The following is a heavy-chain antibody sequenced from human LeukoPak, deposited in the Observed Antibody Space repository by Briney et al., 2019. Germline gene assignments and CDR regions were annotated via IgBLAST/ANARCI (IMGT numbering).Heavy chain of an antibody. CDR1: GFTSSIYA. V-gene: IGHV3-23*01. CDR3: AKASNPYYDFWSGNYYFDY. J-gene: IGHJ4*02. CDR2: ISGSGGST. Sequence: GRSLRLSSAASGFTSSIYAMSAVPQAPGKRLEWVSAISGSGGSTYYADSVEGRFTISRDNSKNTLYLQMNSLRAEDTAVYYCAKASNPYYDFWSGNYYFDYWGQGTLVTVSS. D-gene: IGHD3-3*01.